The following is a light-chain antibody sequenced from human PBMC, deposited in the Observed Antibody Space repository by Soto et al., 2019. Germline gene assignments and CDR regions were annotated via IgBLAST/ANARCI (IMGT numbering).Light chain of an antibody. CDR2: YND. CDR1: GSNIGDNS. Sequence: QSVLTQPPSVSEAPRQRVTISCSGSGSNIGDNSVNWYQQLQGKPPKLLIYYNDQLASGVSDRFSASRSGTSASLAISGLQSDDEATYYCVAWDGSLHGWVFGGGTKLTVL. V-gene: IGLV1-36*01. CDR3: VAWDGSLHGWV. J-gene: IGLJ3*02.